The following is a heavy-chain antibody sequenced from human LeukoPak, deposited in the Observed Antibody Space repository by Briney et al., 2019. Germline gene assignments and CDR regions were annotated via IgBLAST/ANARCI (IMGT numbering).Heavy chain of an antibody. Sequence: PGGPLRLSCAASGFTFSSYWMHWVRQAPGKGLVWVSRINIDGNTSNYADSVKGRFTISGDNAKNAVYLQMNSLRVEDTAVYYCARASALATPPFAYWGQGTLVTVSS. CDR1: GFTFSSYW. CDR3: ARASALATPPFAY. D-gene: IGHD5-12*01. CDR2: INIDGNTS. V-gene: IGHV3-74*01. J-gene: IGHJ4*02.